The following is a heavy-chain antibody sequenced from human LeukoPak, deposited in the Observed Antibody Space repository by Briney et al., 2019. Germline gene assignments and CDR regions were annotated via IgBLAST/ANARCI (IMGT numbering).Heavy chain of an antibody. Sequence: PGGSLRLSCAASGFSFSTYAMSWVRQAPGKGLEWVSAISGSGGSTYYADSVKGRFTISRDNSKNTLYLQMNSLRAEDTAAYYCAKKLFNSATLGDYWGQGTLVTVSS. J-gene: IGHJ4*02. V-gene: IGHV3-23*01. D-gene: IGHD6-25*01. CDR3: AKKLFNSATLGDY. CDR2: ISGSGGST. CDR1: GFSFSTYA.